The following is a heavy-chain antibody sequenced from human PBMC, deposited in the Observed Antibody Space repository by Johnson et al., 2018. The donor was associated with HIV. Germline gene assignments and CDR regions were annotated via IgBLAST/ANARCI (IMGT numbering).Heavy chain of an antibody. D-gene: IGHD2-15*01. Sequence: EVKLLESGGGLVQPGGSLRLSCAASGFTFSSYAMSWVRQAPGKGLEWVSAISGSGGSTYYADSVKGRFTISRDNSKNTLYLQMNSLRAEDTAVYYCAPSGAGRYCSGGSCYDDAFDIWGQGTMVTVSS. CDR3: APSGAGRYCSGGSCYDDAFDI. CDR2: ISGSGGST. V-gene: IGHV3-23*01. CDR1: GFTFSSYA. J-gene: IGHJ3*02.